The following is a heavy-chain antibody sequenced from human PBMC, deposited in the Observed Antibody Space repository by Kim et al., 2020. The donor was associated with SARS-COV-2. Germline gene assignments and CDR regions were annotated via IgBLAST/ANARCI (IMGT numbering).Heavy chain of an antibody. Sequence: ADSVKGRFTISRDNSKNSLYLQMNSLRSEDTAFYYCAKGIAPTGPPHAFDIWGQGAMVTVSS. J-gene: IGHJ3*02. CDR3: AKGIAPTGPPHAFDI. V-gene: IGHV3-43*01. D-gene: IGHD6-13*01.